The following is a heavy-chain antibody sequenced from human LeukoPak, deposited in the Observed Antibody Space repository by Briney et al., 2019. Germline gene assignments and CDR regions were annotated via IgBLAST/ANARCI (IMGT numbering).Heavy chain of an antibody. D-gene: IGHD1-14*01. Sequence: GGSLRLSCAASGFTFSSYAMSWVRQAPGKGLEWVSAISGSGGSTYYADPVKGRFTISRDNSKNTVYLQMNSLRPEDTAVYYCARDVPPYLTSPWGLDVWGQGTTVTVSS. V-gene: IGHV3-23*01. CDR3: ARDVPPYLTSPWGLDV. CDR1: GFTFSSYA. J-gene: IGHJ6*02. CDR2: ISGSGGST.